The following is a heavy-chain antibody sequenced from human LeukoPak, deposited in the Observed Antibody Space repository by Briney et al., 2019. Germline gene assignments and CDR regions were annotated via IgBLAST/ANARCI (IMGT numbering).Heavy chain of an antibody. CDR3: ARLLLWFGESWYFDL. CDR2: IYHSGST. V-gene: IGHV4-4*09. CDR1: GGSISSYY. Sequence: SETLSLTCTVSGGSISSYYWSWIRQPPGKGLEWIGYIYHSGSTDYNPSLKSRVTISVDTSKNQFSLKLSSVTAADTAVYYCARLLLWFGESWYFDLWGRGTLVTVSS. D-gene: IGHD3-10*01. J-gene: IGHJ2*01.